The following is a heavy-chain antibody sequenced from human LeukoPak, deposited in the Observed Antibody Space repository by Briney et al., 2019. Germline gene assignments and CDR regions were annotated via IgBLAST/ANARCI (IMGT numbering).Heavy chain of an antibody. Sequence: SETLSLTCTVSGGSISSGGYYWSWIRQPPGKGLEWIGYIYHSGSTYYNPSLKSRVTISVDRSKNQFSLKLSSVTAADTAVYYCARTIANWGAPKYGMDVWGQGTTVTVSS. CDR3: ARTIANWGAPKYGMDV. V-gene: IGHV4-30-2*01. J-gene: IGHJ6*02. CDR1: GGSISSGGYY. CDR2: IYHSGST. D-gene: IGHD7-27*01.